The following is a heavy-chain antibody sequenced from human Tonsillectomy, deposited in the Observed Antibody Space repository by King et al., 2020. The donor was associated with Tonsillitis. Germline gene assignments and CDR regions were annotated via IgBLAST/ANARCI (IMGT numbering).Heavy chain of an antibody. J-gene: IGHJ4*02. CDR1: GFTFSNYG. CDR2: IDHSGRTT. D-gene: IGHD2-15*01. Sequence: VQLVESGGGLVQPGGSLRLSCAASGFTFSNYGMSWVRQAPGKGLEWVSTIDHSGRTTYYADSVKGRFTISRDNSKNTLHQQRNSLRVDDTAVYYCAKGSGNYYFDYWGQGTVVTVSS. V-gene: IGHV3-23*04. CDR3: AKGSGNYYFDY.